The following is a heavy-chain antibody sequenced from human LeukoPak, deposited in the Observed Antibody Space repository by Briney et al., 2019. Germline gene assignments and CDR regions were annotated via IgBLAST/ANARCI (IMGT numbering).Heavy chain of an antibody. J-gene: IGHJ4*02. V-gene: IGHV4-31*03. D-gene: IGHD2-2*01. CDR1: GGSISSGNYY. Sequence: SSETLSLTCTVSGGSISSGNYYWSWIRQHPGKGLEWIGSILYSGSAYYNPSLKSRLTISVDTSKNQFSLSLSSVTAADTAVYYCARDSTYCRSSTCEDYYSVSDYLPFDYWGQGALVTVSS. CDR3: ARDSTYCRSSTCEDYYSVSDYLPFDY. CDR2: ILYSGSA.